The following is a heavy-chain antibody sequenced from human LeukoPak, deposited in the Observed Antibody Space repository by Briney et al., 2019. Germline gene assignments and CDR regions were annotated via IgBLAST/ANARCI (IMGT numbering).Heavy chain of an antibody. Sequence: SETLSLTCTVSGSSISSYYWSWIRQPPGKGLESIGYIYYSNTNYNPSLKSRVTISVDTSKNQFSLKLSSVTAADTAVYYCARLKYGDYGLYYFDYWGQGTLVTVSS. V-gene: IGHV4-59*08. CDR3: ARLKYGDYGLYYFDY. CDR1: GSSISSYY. J-gene: IGHJ4*02. D-gene: IGHD4-17*01. CDR2: IYYSNT.